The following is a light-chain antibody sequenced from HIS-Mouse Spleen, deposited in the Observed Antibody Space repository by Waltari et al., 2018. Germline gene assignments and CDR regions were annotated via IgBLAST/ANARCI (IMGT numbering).Light chain of an antibody. Sequence: DVVMTQSPLSLPVTLGQPASISCRSSQSLVYSEGNTYLNWFQQRPGQSPRRLIYKVSNRDSGVPDRFSGSGSGTDFTLKISRVEAEDVGVYYCMQGTHWHTFGQGTKLEIK. CDR3: MQGTHWHT. CDR2: KVS. CDR1: QSLVYSEGNTY. V-gene: IGKV2-30*01. J-gene: IGKJ2*01.